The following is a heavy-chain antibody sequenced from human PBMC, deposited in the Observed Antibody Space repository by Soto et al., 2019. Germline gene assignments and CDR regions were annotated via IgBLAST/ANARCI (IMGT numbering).Heavy chain of an antibody. V-gene: IGHV3-23*01. CDR1: GFSFNSYA. CDR3: TGATYLDY. Sequence: EVQLLESGGGLVQPGGSLRLSCAASGFSFNSYAMSWVRQAPGKGLEWVSHIGGAGDSTYYADSVKGRFTISRDNSKKTVYRQMESLRAEDTAVYYCTGATYLDYWGQGTLVTVSS. CDR2: IGGAGDST. J-gene: IGHJ4*02.